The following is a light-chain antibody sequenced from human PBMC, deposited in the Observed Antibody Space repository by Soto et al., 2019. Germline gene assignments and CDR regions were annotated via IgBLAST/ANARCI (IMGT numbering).Light chain of an antibody. CDR3: LLDYGDSWT. Sequence: DIQMTQSPATLSASVGDRVTITCRASQSISSWLAWYQEKPGRAPKLLIYDASTLESGVPSRFSGSGSGTEFTLTISSLQPEDFASYYCLLDYGDSWTFGQGTKVDIK. CDR1: QSISSW. J-gene: IGKJ1*01. CDR2: DAS. V-gene: IGKV1-5*01.